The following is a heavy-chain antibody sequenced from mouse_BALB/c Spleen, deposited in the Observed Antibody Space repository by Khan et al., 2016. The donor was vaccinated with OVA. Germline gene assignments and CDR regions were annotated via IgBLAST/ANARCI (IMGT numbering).Heavy chain of an antibody. CDR2: MWSDGSA. Sequence: QVQLKESGPGLVAPSQSLSITCTISGFSLTNYGVHWVRQPPGKGLEWLVLMWSDGSATYNSALKSRLAISMDNSKSQVFLIMYSPQTDETALSFSTRQPYYHDNVMDYWGQGTSVTVSS. CDR1: GFSLTNYG. J-gene: IGHJ4*01. CDR3: TRQPYYHDNVMDY. D-gene: IGHD2-10*01. V-gene: IGHV2-6-1*01.